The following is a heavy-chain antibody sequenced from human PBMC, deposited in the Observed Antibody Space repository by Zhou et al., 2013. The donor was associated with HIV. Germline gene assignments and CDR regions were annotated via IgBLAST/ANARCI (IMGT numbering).Heavy chain of an antibody. CDR1: GYPFGTYG. D-gene: IGHD2-2*01. Sequence: QGQLVQSGGEVKKPGASLRVSCEGSGYPFGTYGLNWVRQAPGQGLEWMGWISAYNGNTNYAQKLQGRVTMTTDTSTSTAYMELRSLRSDDTALYYCARGVVVPAANWFDPWGQGTLVTVSS. CDR3: ARGVVVPAANWFDP. CDR2: ISAYNGNT. J-gene: IGHJ5*02. V-gene: IGHV1-18*01.